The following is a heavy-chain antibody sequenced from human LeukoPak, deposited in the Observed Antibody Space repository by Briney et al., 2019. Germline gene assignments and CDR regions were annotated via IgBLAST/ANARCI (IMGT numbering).Heavy chain of an antibody. J-gene: IGHJ6*04. CDR1: GYSFTSYW. Sequence: GASLKISCKGSGYSFTSYWISWVRQLPGKGLEWVGRIAPNDSYTNYSPSFQGHVTISADKSISTAYLQWSSLKASDTAMYYCARPREPGSYYYYGMDVWGKGTTVTVSS. V-gene: IGHV5-10-1*01. CDR2: IAPNDSYT. CDR3: ARPREPGSYYYYGMDV.